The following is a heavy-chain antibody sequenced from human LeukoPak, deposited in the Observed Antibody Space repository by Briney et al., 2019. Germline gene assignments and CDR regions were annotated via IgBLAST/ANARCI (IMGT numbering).Heavy chain of an antibody. D-gene: IGHD3-10*01. CDR1: GGSISSYY. Sequence: PSETLSLTCTVSGGSISSYYWSWIRQPPGKGLEWIGYIYYSGSTNYNPSLKSRVTISVDTSKNQFSLKLSSVTAADTAVYYCARAYGSGSYYLQLFDYWGQGTLVTVSS. V-gene: IGHV4-59*01. J-gene: IGHJ4*02. CDR3: ARAYGSGSYYLQLFDY. CDR2: IYYSGST.